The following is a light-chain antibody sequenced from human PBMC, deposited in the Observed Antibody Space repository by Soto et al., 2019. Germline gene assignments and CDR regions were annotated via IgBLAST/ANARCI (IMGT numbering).Light chain of an antibody. CDR1: SSDVGGYNY. V-gene: IGLV2-14*01. J-gene: IGLJ3*02. CDR2: EVS. CDR3: SSYTSSSALVV. Sequence: QSALTQPASVSGSPGQSITISCTGTSSDVGGYNYVSWYQQHPGKAPKLMIYEVSNRPSGVSNRCSGSTSGNTASLTISGLQAEDEADYYCSSYTSSSALVVFGGGTKLTVL.